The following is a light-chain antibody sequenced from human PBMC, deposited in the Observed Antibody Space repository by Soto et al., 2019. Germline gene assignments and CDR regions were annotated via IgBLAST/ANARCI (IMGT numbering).Light chain of an antibody. V-gene: IGLV1-44*01. CDR1: TSNIGSNT. CDR3: AVWDDSLNGPL. Sequence: QPVLTQPPSASGTPGQRVTVSCSGGTSNIGSNTVNWYQQLPGTAPRLLIYSNTQRPSGVPDRFSGSKSGTSASLAISGLQYEDEADYYCAVWDDSLNGPLFGGGTKVPVL. CDR2: SNT. J-gene: IGLJ2*01.